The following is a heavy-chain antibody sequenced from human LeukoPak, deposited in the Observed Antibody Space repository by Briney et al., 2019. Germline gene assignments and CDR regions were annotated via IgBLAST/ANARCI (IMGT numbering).Heavy chain of an antibody. CDR3: ARVSSGRAVAGHYFDY. Sequence: GGSLRLSCAASGFTFSNYAMHWVRQAPGKGLEWVAVISYDGSNKYYADSVKGRFTISRDNSKNTLYLQMNSLRAEDTAVYYCARVSSGRAVAGHYFDYWGQGTLVTVSS. V-gene: IGHV3-30-3*01. D-gene: IGHD6-19*01. CDR2: ISYDGSNK. J-gene: IGHJ4*02. CDR1: GFTFSNYA.